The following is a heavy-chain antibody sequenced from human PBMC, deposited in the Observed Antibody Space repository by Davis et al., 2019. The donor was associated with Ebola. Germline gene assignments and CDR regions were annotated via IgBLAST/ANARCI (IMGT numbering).Heavy chain of an antibody. CDR3: ARGYGSGYNPFDY. D-gene: IGHD3-10*01. Sequence: AASVKVSCKASGYTFTSYVMHWVRQAPRQRLEWMGWINADNGNTKNSQKFQGRVTITGDTSASTAYMELSNLRSEDTAVYYCARGYGSGYNPFDYWGQGTLVTVSS. V-gene: IGHV1-3*01. CDR1: GYTFTSYV. CDR2: INADNGNT. J-gene: IGHJ4*02.